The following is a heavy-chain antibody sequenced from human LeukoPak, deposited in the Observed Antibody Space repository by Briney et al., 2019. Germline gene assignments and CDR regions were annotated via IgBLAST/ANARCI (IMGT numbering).Heavy chain of an antibody. J-gene: IGHJ6*03. Sequence: SETLSLTCTVSGGSISSYYWSWIRQPPGKGLEWIGYIYYSGSTNYNPSLKSRLTISVDTSKNQFSLKLSSVTAADTAVYYCARETSQKGAHYMDVWGKGTTVTISS. CDR2: IYYSGST. CDR3: ARETSQKGAHYMDV. CDR1: GGSISSYY. D-gene: IGHD3-16*01. V-gene: IGHV4-59*01.